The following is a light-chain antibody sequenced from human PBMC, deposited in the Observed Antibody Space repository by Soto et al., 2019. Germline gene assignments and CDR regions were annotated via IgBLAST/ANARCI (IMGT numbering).Light chain of an antibody. J-gene: IGLJ3*02. Sequence: QSALTQPASVSGSPGQSITISCTGTNSDVGTYELVSWYQQHPGRAPKLMIYEGSKRPSGVSNRFSGSKSGDTASLTISGLPAEDEANYYCCSYAASSALWVFGGGTKLTVL. V-gene: IGLV2-23*01. CDR1: NSDVGTYEL. CDR3: CSYAASSALWV. CDR2: EGS.